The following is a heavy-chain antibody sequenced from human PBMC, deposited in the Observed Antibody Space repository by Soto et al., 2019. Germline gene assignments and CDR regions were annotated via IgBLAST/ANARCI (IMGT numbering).Heavy chain of an antibody. V-gene: IGHV4-39*01. CDR2: VYYSGGA. D-gene: IGHD2-21*01. CDR3: GRVVEGATRHTDLDS. J-gene: IGHJ5*01. Sequence: SETLSLTCTVSGVSIHNSHSFWGWIRQPPGKGLEFIGTVYYSGGAHYNSSLKSRVTISVDTANNQVSMRMRSLTAADTAVYYCGRVVEGATRHTDLDSWGQGTLVTVSS. CDR1: GVSIHNSHSF.